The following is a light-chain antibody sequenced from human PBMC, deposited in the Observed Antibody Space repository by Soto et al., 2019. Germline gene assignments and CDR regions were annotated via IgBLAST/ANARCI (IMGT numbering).Light chain of an antibody. V-gene: IGLV7-46*01. Sequence: QAVVTQEPSVTVSPGGTVTLTCDSSTGPVSSGHYPYWFQQKPGQAPTTLIFDTDKRHSWTPARFSGALLGGKAALTLSGAQPDDEAEYYCLLSYHGGPYVFGTGTKLTVL. J-gene: IGLJ1*01. CDR3: LLSYHGGPYV. CDR2: DTD. CDR1: TGPVSSGHY.